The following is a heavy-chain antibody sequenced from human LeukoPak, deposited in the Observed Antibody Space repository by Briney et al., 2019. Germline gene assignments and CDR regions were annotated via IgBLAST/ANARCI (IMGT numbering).Heavy chain of an antibody. J-gene: IGHJ4*02. D-gene: IGHD6-19*01. CDR3: TTVILYSSGWPFDY. V-gene: IGHV3-15*07. CDR1: GFTFSNAW. CDR2: IKSKTDGGTT. Sequence: PGGSLRLSCAATGFTFSNAWMNWVRQAPGKGLEWVGRIKSKTDGGTTDYAAPVKGRFTISRDDSKNTLYLQMNSLKTEDTAVYYCTTVILYSSGWPFDYWGQGTLVTVSS.